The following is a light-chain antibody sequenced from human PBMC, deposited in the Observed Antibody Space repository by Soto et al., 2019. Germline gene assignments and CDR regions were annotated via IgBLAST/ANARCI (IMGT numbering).Light chain of an antibody. J-gene: IGKJ4*01. Sequence: EIVMTQSPATLSVSPGERATLSCRASQNIVTHLAWYQQKPGQAPRLLIYDAFNRATGVPTRFSGSGSGTDFTLTISSLEPEDFAVYYCQQRNRWPPVTFGGGTRVEIK. CDR3: QQRNRWPPVT. CDR2: DAF. CDR1: QNIVTH. V-gene: IGKV3-11*01.